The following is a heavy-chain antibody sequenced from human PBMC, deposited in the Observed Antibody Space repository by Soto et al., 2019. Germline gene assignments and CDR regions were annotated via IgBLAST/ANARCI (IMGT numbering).Heavy chain of an antibody. Sequence: QLQLQESGPGLVKPSETLSLTCTVSGGSISSSSYYWGWIRQPPGKGLEWIGNIYYSGSTYYNPSLKSRVTISVDTSKNQFSLKLSSVTAADTAVYYCARLAVAGTSHWFDPWGQGTLVTVSS. V-gene: IGHV4-39*01. CDR1: GGSISSSSYY. CDR3: ARLAVAGTSHWFDP. CDR2: IYYSGST. J-gene: IGHJ5*02. D-gene: IGHD6-19*01.